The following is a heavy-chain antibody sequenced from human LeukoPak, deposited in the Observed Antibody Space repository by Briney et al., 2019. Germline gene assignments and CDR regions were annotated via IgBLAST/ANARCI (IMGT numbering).Heavy chain of an antibody. CDR2: IKQDGSEK. CDR1: GFTFSSYW. J-gene: IGHJ4*02. V-gene: IGHV3-7*01. D-gene: IGHD6-19*01. Sequence: TGGSLRLSCAASGFTFSSYWMTWVRQAPGKGLEWVANIKQDGSEKFYVDSVKGRFTISRDSAKNSLYLQMNSLRAEDTAVYYCATDSSGWYGFDYWGQGTLVTVSS. CDR3: ATDSSGWYGFDY.